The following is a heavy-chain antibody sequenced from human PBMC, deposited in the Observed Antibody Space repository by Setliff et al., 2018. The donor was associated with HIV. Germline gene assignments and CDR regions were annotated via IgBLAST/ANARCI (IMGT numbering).Heavy chain of an antibody. J-gene: IGHJ4*02. CDR3: AISIVGVTSEMY. Sequence: PSETLSLTCTVSGGSISSYYWSWIRQPPGKGLEWIGYIYYSGSTNYNPSLKSRVTISVDTSKNQFSLKLSSVTAADTAVFYCAISIVGVTSEMYWAQGTLVTSPQ. CDR2: IYYSGST. D-gene: IGHD2-21*02. CDR1: GGSISSYY. V-gene: IGHV4-59*12.